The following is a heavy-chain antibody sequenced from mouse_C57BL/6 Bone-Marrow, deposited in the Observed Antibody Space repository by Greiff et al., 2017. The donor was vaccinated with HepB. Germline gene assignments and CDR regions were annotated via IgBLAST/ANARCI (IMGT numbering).Heavy chain of an antibody. J-gene: IGHJ2*01. D-gene: IGHD2-5*01. Sequence: VQLQQSGPELVKPGASVKISCKASGYALSSSWMNWVKQRPGKGLEWIGRIYPGDGDTNYNGKFKGKATLTADKSSSTAYMQLSSLTSEDSAVYFCARSLYSNFTFDYWGQGTTLTVSS. V-gene: IGHV1-82*01. CDR1: GYALSSSW. CDR2: IYPGDGDT. CDR3: ARSLYSNFTFDY.